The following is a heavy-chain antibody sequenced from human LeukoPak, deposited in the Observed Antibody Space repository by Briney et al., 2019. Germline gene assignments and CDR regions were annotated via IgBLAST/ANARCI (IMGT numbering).Heavy chain of an antibody. Sequence: VASVKVSCKASGYTFTGYYMHWVRQAPGQGLEWMGWINPNSGGTNYAQKFQGRVTMTRDTSISTAYMELSRLRSDDTAVYYCARDPYSGSYLNWFDPWGQGTLVTVSS. D-gene: IGHD1-26*01. V-gene: IGHV1-2*02. J-gene: IGHJ5*02. CDR2: INPNSGGT. CDR1: GYTFTGYY. CDR3: ARDPYSGSYLNWFDP.